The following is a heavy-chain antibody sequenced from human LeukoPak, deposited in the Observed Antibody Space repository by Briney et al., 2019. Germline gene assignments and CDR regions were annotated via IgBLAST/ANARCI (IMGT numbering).Heavy chain of an antibody. CDR3: ARDLTGDYPDY. V-gene: IGHV4-59*01. CDR1: GGSFSGYY. CDR2: TYYSGST. Sequence: KPSETLSLTCAVYGGSFSGYYWSWIRQPPGKGLEWIGYTYYSGSTNYNPSLKSRVTISVDTSKNQFSLKLSSVTAADTAVYYCARDLTGDYPDYWGQGTLVTVSS. J-gene: IGHJ4*02. D-gene: IGHD4-17*01.